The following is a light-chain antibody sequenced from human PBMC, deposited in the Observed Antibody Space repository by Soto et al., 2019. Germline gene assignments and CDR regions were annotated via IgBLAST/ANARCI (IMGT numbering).Light chain of an antibody. V-gene: IGLV2-11*01. Sequence: QSALTQPRLVSGSPGQSVTISCTGTSSDVGAYNFVSWYQHNPGKAPKLMIFDVSARPSGVPDRFSGSKSANTASLTISGLQTEDEADYYCCSYAGTYIPLFGGGTKLTVL. CDR2: DVS. CDR3: CSYAGTYIPL. J-gene: IGLJ2*01. CDR1: SSDVGAYNF.